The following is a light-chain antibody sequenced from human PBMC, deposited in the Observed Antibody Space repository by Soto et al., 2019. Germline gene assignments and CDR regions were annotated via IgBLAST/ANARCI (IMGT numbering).Light chain of an antibody. Sequence: QSALTQPPSASGSPGQSLTISCTGTSSDVGGYNFVSWYQQHPGKAPKLMISDVNRRPSGVPDRFSGSKSGNTASLTVSGLQAEGEADYYCSSYAGSNNWVFGGGTKLTVL. CDR3: SSYAGSNNWV. J-gene: IGLJ3*02. V-gene: IGLV2-8*01. CDR1: SSDVGGYNF. CDR2: DVN.